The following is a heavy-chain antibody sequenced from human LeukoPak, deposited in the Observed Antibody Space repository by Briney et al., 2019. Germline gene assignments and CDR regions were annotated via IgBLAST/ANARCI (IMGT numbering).Heavy chain of an antibody. CDR3: ARDQSYYRV. J-gene: IGHJ4*02. CDR1: GFTFSSYE. Sequence: GGSLRLSCAASGFTFSSYEMNWVRQAPGKGLEWVSGISSSGTTIHYANSVKGRFTISRDNAKNSLYLQMNSLRADDTAVYYCARDQSYYRVWGQGTLVTVSS. CDR2: ISSSGTTI. V-gene: IGHV3-48*03. D-gene: IGHD1-14*01.